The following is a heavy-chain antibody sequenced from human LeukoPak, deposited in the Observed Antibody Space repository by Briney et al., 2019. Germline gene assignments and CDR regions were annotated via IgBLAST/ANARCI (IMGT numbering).Heavy chain of an antibody. V-gene: IGHV3-33*01. D-gene: IGHD2-8*01. CDR2: IWYDGSNK. CDR1: GFTFSSYG. J-gene: IGHJ3*01. CDR3: ARVQGHPPNGLDV. Sequence: GGSLRLSCAASGFTFSSYGMHWVRQAPGKGLEWVAVIWYDGSNKYYADSVKGRFTISRDNSKNTLYLQMNSLRAEDTAVYYCARVQGHPPNGLDVWGHGTMVTVSS.